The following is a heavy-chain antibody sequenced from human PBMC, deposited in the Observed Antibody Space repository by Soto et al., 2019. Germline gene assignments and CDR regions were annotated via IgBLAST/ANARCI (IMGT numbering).Heavy chain of an antibody. J-gene: IGHJ5*02. Sequence: SETLSLTCTVSGGSISSYYWSWIRQPPGKGLEWIGYIYYSGSTNYNPSLKSRVTISVDTSKNQFSLKLSSVTAADTAVYYCARVLFGSNCWFDPWGQGTLVTVS. CDR3: ARVLFGSNCWFDP. D-gene: IGHD3-16*01. CDR2: IYYSGST. CDR1: GGSISSYY. V-gene: IGHV4-59*01.